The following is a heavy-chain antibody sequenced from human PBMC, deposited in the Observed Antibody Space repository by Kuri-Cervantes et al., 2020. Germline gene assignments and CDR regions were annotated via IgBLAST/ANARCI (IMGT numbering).Heavy chain of an antibody. Sequence: ASVKVSCKASGYTFTSYAIHWVRQAPGQRLEWMGWINPNSGGTNYAQKFQGWVTMSVDTSKNQFSLDLSSVTAADTAVYYCARGMNPGGIIRVSGSDYFDYWGQGNLVTVSS. CDR3: ARGMNPGGIIRVSGSDYFDY. D-gene: IGHD2-15*01. J-gene: IGHJ4*02. CDR2: INPNSGGT. V-gene: IGHV1-2*04. CDR1: GYTFTSYA.